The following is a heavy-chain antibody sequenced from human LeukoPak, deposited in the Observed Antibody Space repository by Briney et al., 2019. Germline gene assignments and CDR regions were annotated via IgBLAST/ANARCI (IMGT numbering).Heavy chain of an antibody. J-gene: IGHJ5*02. CDR3: AKDSRGSSGWYWFDP. V-gene: IGHV3-23*01. CDR2: ISGGGGST. CDR1: GFTFSSYA. Sequence: GGSLRLSCAASGFTFSSYAMSWVRQAPGKGLEWVSAISGGGGSTYYADSVKGRFTISRDNSKNTLYLQMNSLRAEDTAVYYCAKDSRGSSGWYWFDPWGQGTLVTVSS. D-gene: IGHD6-19*01.